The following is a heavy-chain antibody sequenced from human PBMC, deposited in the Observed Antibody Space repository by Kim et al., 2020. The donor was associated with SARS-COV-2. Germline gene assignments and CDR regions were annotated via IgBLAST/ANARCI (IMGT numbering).Heavy chain of an antibody. CDR2: ISGSSSTI. CDR3: ARDPLLWFRDLFSGGEDY. J-gene: IGHJ4*02. Sequence: GGSLRLSCAASGFTFNAYSMNWVRQAPGKGLEWVSYISGSSSTIYYADSVKGRFTISRDNAKNSLYLQMNSLRDEDTAVYYCARDPLLWFRDLFSGGEDYWGQGTLVTVSS. CDR1: GFTFNAYS. D-gene: IGHD3-10*01. V-gene: IGHV3-48*02.